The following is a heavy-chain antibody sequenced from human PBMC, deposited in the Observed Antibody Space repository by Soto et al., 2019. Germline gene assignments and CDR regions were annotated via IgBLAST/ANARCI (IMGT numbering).Heavy chain of an antibody. V-gene: IGHV4-61*01. D-gene: IGHD3-9*01. CDR3: ARDTNDILTGYYPLGI. CDR1: GGSVSSGSYY. CDR2: IYYSGST. J-gene: IGHJ4*02. Sequence: SETLSLTCTVSGGSVSSGSYYWSWIRQPPGKGLEWIGYIYYSGSTNYNPSLKSRVTISVDTSKNQFSLKLSSVTAADTAVYYCARDTNDILTGYYPLGIWGQGTLVTVSS.